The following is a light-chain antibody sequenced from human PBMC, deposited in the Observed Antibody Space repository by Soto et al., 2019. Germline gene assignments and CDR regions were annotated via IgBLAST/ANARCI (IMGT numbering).Light chain of an antibody. CDR3: QQYGTSFT. J-gene: IGKJ3*01. Sequence: EIVLTQSPGTLSLSRGERATLSCRASQFVSFNYLTWFQQKPGQAPRLLIYAASSRATGVPDRFSGGGSGTDFTLTINRLEPEDFAVYYCQQYGTSFTFGPGTKVEVK. CDR2: AAS. CDR1: QFVSFNY. V-gene: IGKV3-20*01.